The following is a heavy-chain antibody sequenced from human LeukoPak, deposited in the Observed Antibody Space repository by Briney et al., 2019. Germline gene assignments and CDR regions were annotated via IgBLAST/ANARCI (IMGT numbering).Heavy chain of an antibody. J-gene: IGHJ5*02. V-gene: IGHV4-39*07. CDR1: GGSISSSSYY. D-gene: IGHD4-17*01. CDR2: IYYSGST. Sequence: SETLSLTCTVSGGSISSSSYYWGWIRQPPGKGLEWIGSIYYSGSTYYNPSLKSRVTISVDTSKNQFSLKLSSVTAADTAVYYCARTTVTIPGGFDPWGQGTLVTVSS. CDR3: ARTTVTIPGGFDP.